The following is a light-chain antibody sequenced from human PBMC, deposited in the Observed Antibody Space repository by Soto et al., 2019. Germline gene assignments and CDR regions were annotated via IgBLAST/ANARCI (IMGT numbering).Light chain of an antibody. V-gene: IGKV3-20*01. CDR2: GAS. CDR1: QSVSSSY. J-gene: IGKJ1*01. CDR3: QHYGSLPGT. Sequence: LSACTVSLTPRERATLSCRASQSVSSSYLAWYQQKPGQAPRLLIYGASSMASGVPARFSGSGSGTDFTLTISSLQPDDFAVYYCQHYGSLPGTFGQGTKVDI.